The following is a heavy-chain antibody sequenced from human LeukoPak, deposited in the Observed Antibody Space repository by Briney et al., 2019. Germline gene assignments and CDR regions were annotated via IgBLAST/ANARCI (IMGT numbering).Heavy chain of an antibody. J-gene: IGHJ4*02. CDR2: IKQDGSEK. CDR1: GFTFSRYW. CDR3: ARRAGDYSHPHDY. Sequence: GGSLRLSCAASGFTFSRYWMTWVRQAPGKGLEWVASIKQDGSEKYSVDSVKGRFTISRDNSKNTLYLQMNSLRAEDTAVYYCARRAGDYSHPHDYWGQGTLVTVSS. V-gene: IGHV3-7*03. D-gene: IGHD3-22*01.